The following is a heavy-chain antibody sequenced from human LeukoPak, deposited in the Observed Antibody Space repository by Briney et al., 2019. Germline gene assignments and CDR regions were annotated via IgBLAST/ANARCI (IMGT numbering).Heavy chain of an antibody. CDR2: IYYSGST. Sequence: SETLSLTCTVSGGSISSGDYYWSWIRQPPGKGLEWIGYIYYSGSTYYNPSLKSRVTISVDTSKNQFSLKLSSVTAADTAVYYCATRSSTQYYGMDVWGQGTTVTVSS. CDR3: ATRSSTQYYGMDV. CDR1: GGSISSGDYY. V-gene: IGHV4-30-4*01. J-gene: IGHJ6*02. D-gene: IGHD2-2*01.